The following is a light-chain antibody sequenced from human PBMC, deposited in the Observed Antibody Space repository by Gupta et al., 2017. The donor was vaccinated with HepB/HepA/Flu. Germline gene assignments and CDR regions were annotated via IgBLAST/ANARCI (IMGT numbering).Light chain of an antibody. V-gene: IGKV3-20*01. CDR1: QSVSSSY. J-gene: IGKJ1*01. CDR3: QHENKSPWT. Sequence: EIVLTQSPGTLYLSPGERATLSCRASQSVSSSYLAWYQQKPGQAPRLLIYGASSRASGIPDRFSGSGSGTEFTLTISRREPEDFAVYYCQHENKSPWTFGQGTKVEIK. CDR2: GAS.